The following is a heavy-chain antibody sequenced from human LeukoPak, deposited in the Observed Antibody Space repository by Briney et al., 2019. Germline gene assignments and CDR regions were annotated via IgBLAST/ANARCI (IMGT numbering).Heavy chain of an antibody. CDR3: ARVGPEDYYMDV. Sequence: SETLSLTCTVSGGSISSGDYYWSWIRQPPGKGLEWIGYIYYSGSTYYNPSLKSRVTISVDTSKNQFSLKLSSVTAADTAVYYCARVGPEDYYMDVWGKGTTVTVSS. J-gene: IGHJ6*03. CDR2: IYYSGST. D-gene: IGHD2-15*01. CDR1: GGSISSGDYY. V-gene: IGHV4-30-4*08.